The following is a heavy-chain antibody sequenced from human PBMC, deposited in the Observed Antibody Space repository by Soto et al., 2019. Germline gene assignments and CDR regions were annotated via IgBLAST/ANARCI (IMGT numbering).Heavy chain of an antibody. J-gene: IGHJ4*02. CDR1: DGSFSGYY. V-gene: IGHV4-34*12. Sequence: SETLSLTCAVYDGSFSGYYWSWIRQPPGKGMEWIGQIFPGGSATYSPSLKSRVTISLDTSRKQFFLELSSVTAADMAVYYCARPGYDSNTFDSFCDYWGQGTLVTVSS. CDR3: ARPGYDSNTFDSFCDY. D-gene: IGHD3-22*01. CDR2: IFPGGSA.